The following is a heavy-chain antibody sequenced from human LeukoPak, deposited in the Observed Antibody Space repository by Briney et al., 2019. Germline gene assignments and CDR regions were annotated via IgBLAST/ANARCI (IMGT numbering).Heavy chain of an antibody. CDR1: GFTFSNHW. J-gene: IGHJ4*02. V-gene: IGHV3-74*01. D-gene: IGHD1-1*01. Sequence: GGSLRLSCAASGFTFSNHWMNWVRQAPGKGLVWVSRINTDGSSTTYADSVKGRFTISRDNAKNTLYLQMNSLKNEDTAVYYGTKDRVWNSFDSWGQGTLVTVSS. CDR2: INTDGSST. CDR3: TKDRVWNSFDS.